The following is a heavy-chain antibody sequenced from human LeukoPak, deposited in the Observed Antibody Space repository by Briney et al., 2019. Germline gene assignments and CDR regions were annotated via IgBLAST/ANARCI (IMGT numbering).Heavy chain of an antibody. CDR2: IYYSGST. D-gene: IGHD3-16*01. Sequence: SETLSLTCTVSGGSISSSSYYWGWIRQPPGKGLEWIGSIYYSGSTYYNPSLKSRVTISVDTSKNQFSLKLSSVTAADTAVYYCASYAPSGVYVDYWGQGTLVTVSS. J-gene: IGHJ4*02. V-gene: IGHV4-39*07. CDR1: GGSISSSSYY. CDR3: ASYAPSGVYVDY.